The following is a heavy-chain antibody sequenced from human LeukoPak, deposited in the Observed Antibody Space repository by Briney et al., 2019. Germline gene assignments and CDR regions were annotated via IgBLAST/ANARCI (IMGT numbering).Heavy chain of an antibody. Sequence: GGSLRLSCAASGFSVSSNYMSWVRQAPGKGLEWVSSISESGANTHYADSVKGRFTISRDNSKSTLFLQMNSLRAEDAAVYYCARQFITGGWGQGTLVTVTS. J-gene: IGHJ4*02. CDR2: ISESGANT. V-gene: IGHV3-66*04. D-gene: IGHD7-27*01. CDR3: ARQFITGG. CDR1: GFSVSSNY.